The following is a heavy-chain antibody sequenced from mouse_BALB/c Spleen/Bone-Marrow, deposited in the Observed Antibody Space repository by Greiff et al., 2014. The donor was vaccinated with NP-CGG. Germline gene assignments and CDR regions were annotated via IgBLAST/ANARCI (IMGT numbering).Heavy chain of an antibody. D-gene: IGHD2-4*01. Sequence: EVKLQESGPELVKPGASVKISCKASGYSFTGYFMNWVMQSHGKSLEWIGRINPYNGDTFYNQKFKDKATLTIDKSSSTAHMELRSLASEDSAVYYWARIYDYDRGAWFAYWGQGTLVTVSA. CDR2: INPYNGDT. CDR1: GYSFTGYF. V-gene: IGHV1-20*02. J-gene: IGHJ3*01. CDR3: ARIYDYDRGAWFAY.